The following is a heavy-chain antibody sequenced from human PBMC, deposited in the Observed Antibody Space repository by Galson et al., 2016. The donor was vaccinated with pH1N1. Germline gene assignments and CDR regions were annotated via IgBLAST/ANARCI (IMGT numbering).Heavy chain of an antibody. V-gene: IGHV3-21*06. CDR1: GFTFGAHT. CDR3: TRDVPFTSFDY. D-gene: IGHD3-3*02. J-gene: IGHJ4*02. CDR2: IGDAI. Sequence: SLRLSCAASGFTFGAHTMNWVRQAPGKGLEWVASIGDAIFYAGSVRGRFTISRDNAKSTLYLQMNSLRAEDTSIYYCTRDVPFTSFDYWGQGTLVTVSS.